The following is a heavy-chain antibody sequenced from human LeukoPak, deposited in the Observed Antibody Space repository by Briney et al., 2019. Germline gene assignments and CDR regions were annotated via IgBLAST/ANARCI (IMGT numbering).Heavy chain of an antibody. Sequence: GRSLRLSCAASGFTFSSYGMPWVRQAPGKGLEWVAVIWYDGSNKYYADSAKGRFTISRDNSKNTLFLQMDSLRAEDAAVYYCARDWQHMATVIYYFDYWGQGTLVTVSS. CDR3: ARDWQHMATVIYYFDY. J-gene: IGHJ4*02. CDR2: IWYDGSNK. V-gene: IGHV3-33*02. CDR1: GFTFSSYG. D-gene: IGHD4-17*01.